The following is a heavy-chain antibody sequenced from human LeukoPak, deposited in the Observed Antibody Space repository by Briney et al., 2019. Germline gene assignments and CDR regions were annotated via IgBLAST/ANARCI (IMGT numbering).Heavy chain of an antibody. CDR3: ATDLGYYDSSGYFFIDNDAFDI. D-gene: IGHD3-22*01. CDR2: ISDYNGNR. CDR1: GYTLSSYG. Sequence: ASVKVSCKASGYTLSSYGISWVRQAPGQGLEWMGWISDYNGNRNYAQKLQGRVTKTTDTSTSTAYMELRSLRSDDTAVYYCATDLGYYDSSGYFFIDNDAFDIGGEGTMVTVSS. J-gene: IGHJ3*02. V-gene: IGHV1-18*01.